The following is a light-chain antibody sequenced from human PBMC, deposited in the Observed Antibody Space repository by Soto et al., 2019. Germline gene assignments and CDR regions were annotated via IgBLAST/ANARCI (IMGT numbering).Light chain of an antibody. CDR3: QQYNYWPPIP. V-gene: IGKV3-15*01. Sequence: EIVLTQSRGTLSLSPGERDTISCRESHIVDSNYFAWYQQKPGQAARLLIYATSTRATGIPARFSGSGSGTEFTLTISSLQPEDFATYYCQQYNYWPPIPFGHWTRLEIK. J-gene: IGKJ5*01. CDR2: ATS. CDR1: HIVDSN.